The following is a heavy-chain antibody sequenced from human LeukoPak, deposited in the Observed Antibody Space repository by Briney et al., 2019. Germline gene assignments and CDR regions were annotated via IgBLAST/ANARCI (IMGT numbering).Heavy chain of an antibody. V-gene: IGHV4-34*01. D-gene: IGHD3-10*01. CDR3: ARVPGKYYYGSGF. J-gene: IGHJ4*02. CDR1: GGSFSGYY. Sequence: PSETLSLTCAVYGGSFSGYYWSWIRQPPGKGLEWIGEINHSGSTNYNPSLKSRVTISVDTSKNQFSLKLSSVTAADTAVYYCARVPGKYYYGSGFWGQGTLVTVSS. CDR2: INHSGST.